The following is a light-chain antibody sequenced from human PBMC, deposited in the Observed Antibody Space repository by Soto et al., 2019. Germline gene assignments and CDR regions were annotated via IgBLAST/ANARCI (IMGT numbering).Light chain of an antibody. CDR2: EVS. J-gene: IGLJ1*01. Sequence: QSVLTQPASVSGSPGQSITISCTGTSSDVGGYNYVSWYQQHPGKVPKLLIHEVSNRPSGVSNRFSGSKSGNTASLTISGLQAGDDAYYYCLSNTSSISYVFGTGTKVTVL. V-gene: IGLV2-14*01. CDR1: SSDVGGYNY. CDR3: LSNTSSISYV.